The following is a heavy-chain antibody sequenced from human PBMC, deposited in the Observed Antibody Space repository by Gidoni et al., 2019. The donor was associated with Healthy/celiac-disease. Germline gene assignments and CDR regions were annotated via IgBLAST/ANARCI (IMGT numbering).Heavy chain of an antibody. J-gene: IGHJ5*02. CDR3: TPGIRNENWFDP. CDR1: GFTFSGSA. V-gene: IGHV3-73*01. CDR2: IRSKANSYAT. Sequence: EVQLVESGGGLVQPGGSLKLSCAASGFTFSGSAMHWVRQASGKGLEWVGRIRSKANSYATAYAASVKGRFTISRDDSKNTAYLQMNSLKTEDTAVYYCTPGIRNENWFDPWGQGTLVTVSS. D-gene: IGHD1-20*01.